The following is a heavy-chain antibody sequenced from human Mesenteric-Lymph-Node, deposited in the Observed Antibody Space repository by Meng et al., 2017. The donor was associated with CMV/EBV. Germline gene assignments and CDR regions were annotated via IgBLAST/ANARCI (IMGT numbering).Heavy chain of an antibody. CDR2: ISASGDNT. D-gene: IGHD4-23*01. Sequence: GESLKISCAASIFTFSSYAMSWVRQAPGRGLEWVSAISASGDNTFYADSVKGRFTISRDNSKNTLYLQMNSLRAEDTAVYYCARDFGTSYGGEIWAADGFDIWGQGTMVTVSS. V-gene: IGHV3-23*01. CDR3: ARDFGTSYGGEIWAADGFDI. CDR1: IFTFSSYA. J-gene: IGHJ3*02.